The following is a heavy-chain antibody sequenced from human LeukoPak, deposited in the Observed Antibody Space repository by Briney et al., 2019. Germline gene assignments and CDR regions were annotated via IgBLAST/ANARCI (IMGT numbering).Heavy chain of an antibody. J-gene: IGHJ3*02. D-gene: IGHD3-22*01. CDR1: GGSISSSSYY. Sequence: SGTLSLTCTVSGGSISSSSYYWGWIRQPPGKGLEWIGSIYYSGSTYYNPSLKSRVTISVDTSKNQFSLKLSSVTAADTAVYYCAGQRITMIVVVIRNYDAFDIWGQGTMVTVSS. V-gene: IGHV4-39*01. CDR3: AGQRITMIVVVIRNYDAFDI. CDR2: IYYSGST.